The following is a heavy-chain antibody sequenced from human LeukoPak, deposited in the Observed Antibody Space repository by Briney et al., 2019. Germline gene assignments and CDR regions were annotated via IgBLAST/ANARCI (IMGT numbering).Heavy chain of an antibody. CDR3: ARGRSGWQTNAHAFDI. Sequence: PSGTLSLTCAVYGGSFSGYYWSWIRQPPGKGLEWIGEINHSGSTNYNPSLKSRVTISVDTSKNQFSLKLSSVTAADTAVYYCARGRSGWQTNAHAFDIWGQGTMVTVSS. V-gene: IGHV4-34*01. CDR1: GGSFSGYY. CDR2: INHSGST. J-gene: IGHJ3*02. D-gene: IGHD6-19*01.